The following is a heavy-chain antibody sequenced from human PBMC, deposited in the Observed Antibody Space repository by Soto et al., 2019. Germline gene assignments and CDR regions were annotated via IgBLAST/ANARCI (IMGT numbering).Heavy chain of an antibody. J-gene: IGHJ6*02. D-gene: IGHD4-17*01. CDR1: GFTYSSYG. CDR2: ISYDGSNK. V-gene: IGHV3-30*18. CDR3: AKGLTVTTSSTFYYGMDV. Sequence: PGGSLRLSCAASGFTYSSYGMHWVRQAPGKGLEWVAFISYDGSNKYYADSVKGRFTISRDISKNTLYLQMNSLRAEDTAVYYFAKGLTVTTSSTFYYGMDVWGQGTTVTVSS.